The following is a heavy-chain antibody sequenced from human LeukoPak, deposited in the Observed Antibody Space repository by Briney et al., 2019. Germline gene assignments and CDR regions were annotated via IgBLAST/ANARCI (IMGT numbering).Heavy chain of an antibody. D-gene: IGHD6-13*01. CDR3: AREVAAAPNWFDP. J-gene: IGHJ5*02. CDR1: GFTFSSYS. V-gene: IGHV3-48*01. CDR2: ISSSSSTI. Sequence: GGSLRLSCAASGFTFSSYSMNWVRQAPGKGLEWVSYISSSSSTIYYADSVKGRFTISRDNAKNSLYLQMNSLRAEDTAVYYCAREVAAAPNWFDPWGQGTLVTVSS.